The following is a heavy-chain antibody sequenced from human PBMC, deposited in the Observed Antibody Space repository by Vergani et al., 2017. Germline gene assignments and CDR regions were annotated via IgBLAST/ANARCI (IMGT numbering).Heavy chain of an antibody. CDR2: IYYSGST. CDR3: ARLEGYCSGGSCYSGWFDP. V-gene: IGHV4-59*01. CDR1: GGSISSYY. D-gene: IGHD2-15*01. J-gene: IGHJ5*02. Sequence: QVQLQQWGAGLVKPSETLSLTCTVSGGSISSYYWSWIRQPPGKGLEWIGYIYYSGSTNYNPSLKSRVTISVDTSKNQFSLKLSSVTAADTAVYYCARLEGYCSGGSCYSGWFDPWGQGTLVTVSS.